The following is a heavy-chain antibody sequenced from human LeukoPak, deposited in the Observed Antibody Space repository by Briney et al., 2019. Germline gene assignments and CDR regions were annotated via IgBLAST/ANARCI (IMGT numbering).Heavy chain of an antibody. V-gene: IGHV4-30-4*01. J-gene: IGHJ5*02. D-gene: IGHD3-9*01. Sequence: PSETLSLTCTVSGGSISSGDYYWSWIRQPPGKGLEWIGYIYYSGSTYYNPSLKSRVTISVDTSKNQFSLKLSSVTAADTAVYYCARRYYDILTGYYWFDPWGQGTLVTVSS. CDR3: ARRYYDILTGYYWFDP. CDR2: IYYSGST. CDR1: GGSISSGDYY.